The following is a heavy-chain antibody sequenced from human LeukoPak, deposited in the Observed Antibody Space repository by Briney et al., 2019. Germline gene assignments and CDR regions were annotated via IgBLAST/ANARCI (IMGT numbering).Heavy chain of an antibody. CDR3: ASAPFGYSSSWYTF. D-gene: IGHD6-13*01. V-gene: IGHV4-34*01. CDR2: INHSGST. CDR1: GGSFSGYY. J-gene: IGHJ4*02. Sequence: PSETLSLTCAVYGGSFSGYYWSWIRQPPGKGLEWIGEINHSGSTNYNPSLKSRVTISVDTSKNQFSLKLSSVTAADTAVYYCASAPFGYSSSWYTFWGQGTLVTVSS.